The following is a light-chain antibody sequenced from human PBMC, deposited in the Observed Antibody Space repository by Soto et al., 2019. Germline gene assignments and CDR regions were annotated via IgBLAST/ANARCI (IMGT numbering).Light chain of an antibody. Sequence: DIQMTQYPSAPSASVGDRVTITCQASQDISNYLNWYQQKPGKAPKLLIYDASNLETGVPSRFSGSGSGTDFTFTISSLQPEDIATYYCQHANGLPPTFGQGTRLEIK. CDR1: QDISNY. V-gene: IGKV1-33*01. CDR3: QHANGLPPT. J-gene: IGKJ5*01. CDR2: DAS.